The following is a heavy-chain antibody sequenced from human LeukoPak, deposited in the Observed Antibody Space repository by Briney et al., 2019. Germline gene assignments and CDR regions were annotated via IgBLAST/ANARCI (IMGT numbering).Heavy chain of an antibody. CDR1: GFTFSDAW. CDR2: IKRITEGGAT. D-gene: IGHD3-10*01. J-gene: IGHJ4*02. CDR3: TTGNFGPY. V-gene: IGHV3-15*07. Sequence: GGSLRLSCAASGFTFSDAWMNWVRQAPGKGLEWVGRIKRITEGGATDYAGPVKGRFTISRDDSKNTLFLHVNSLKTEDTAVYYCTTGNFGPYWGQGTLVTVSS.